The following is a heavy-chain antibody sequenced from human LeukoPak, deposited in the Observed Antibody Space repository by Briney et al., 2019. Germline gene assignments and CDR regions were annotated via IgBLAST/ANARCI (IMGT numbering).Heavy chain of an antibody. J-gene: IGHJ6*02. CDR3: ARGTGITMVRGALSAYYYYGMDV. Sequence: ASVKVSCKASGYTFTGYYMHWVRQAPGQGLEWMGWINPNSGGTNYAQKFQGRVTMTRDTSISTAYMELSGLRSDDTAVYYCARGTGITMVRGALSAYYYYGMDVWGQGTTVTVSS. V-gene: IGHV1-2*02. D-gene: IGHD3-10*01. CDR1: GYTFTGYY. CDR2: INPNSGGT.